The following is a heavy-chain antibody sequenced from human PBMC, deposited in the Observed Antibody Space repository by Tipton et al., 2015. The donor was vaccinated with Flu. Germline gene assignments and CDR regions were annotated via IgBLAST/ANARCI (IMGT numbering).Heavy chain of an antibody. CDR3: VRGRVQGEVIVGPTPVGGD. D-gene: IGHD3-22*01. J-gene: IGHJ4*02. CDR2: ISAYTGDT. Sequence: QVQLVQSGGEVKKPGASVKLSCKASGYTFSRHIITWVRQAPGQGLEWMGWISAYTGDTNYAQKLQGRVTMTTDTSTSTAYMELRSRRSDDSGLYYCVRGRVQGEVIVGPTPVGGDWGQGTLVTVSS. CDR1: GYTFSRHI. V-gene: IGHV1-18*04.